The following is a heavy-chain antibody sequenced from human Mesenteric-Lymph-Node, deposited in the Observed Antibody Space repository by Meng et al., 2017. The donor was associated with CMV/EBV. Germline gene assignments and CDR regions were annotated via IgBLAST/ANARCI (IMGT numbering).Heavy chain of an antibody. V-gene: IGHV4-39*07. J-gene: IGHJ4*02. CDR3: AGLSGYRGAVDY. Sequence: SETLSLTCTVSGGSISSSSYYWGWIRQPPGKGLEWIGSIYYSGSTYYNPSLKSRVTISVDTSKNQFSLKLSSVTAADTAVYYCAGLSGYRGAVDYWGQGTLVTVSS. CDR1: GGSISSSSYY. D-gene: IGHD3-3*01. CDR2: IYYSGST.